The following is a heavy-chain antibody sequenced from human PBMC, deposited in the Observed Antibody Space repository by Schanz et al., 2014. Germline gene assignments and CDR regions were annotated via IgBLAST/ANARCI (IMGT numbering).Heavy chain of an antibody. D-gene: IGHD1-26*01. J-gene: IGHJ6*02. CDR3: VKDLQRELLRDDHYYGMDV. CDR1: GFTFFGSFA. V-gene: IGHV3-66*01. CDR2: IYSGVST. Sequence: EVQLLESGGGLVQPGGSLRLSCVASGFTFFGSFAMSWVRQAPGKGLEWVSIIYSGVSTYYADSVKGRFTISRDNSKNTMYLQMNSLRAEDTAVYYCVKDLQRELLRDDHYYGMDVWGQGTTVTVSS.